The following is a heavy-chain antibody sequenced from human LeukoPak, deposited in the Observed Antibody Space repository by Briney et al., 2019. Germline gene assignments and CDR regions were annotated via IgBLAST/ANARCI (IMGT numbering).Heavy chain of an antibody. CDR2: MNPNGGNT. CDR3: ARGGYDFWSGYSWFDP. Sequence: ASVKVSCKASGYTFTSYDINWVRQATGQGLEWMGWMNPNGGNTGYAQKFQGRVTMTRNTSISTAYMELSSLRSEDTAVYYCARGGYDFWSGYSWFDPWGQGTLVAVSS. CDR1: GYTFTSYD. D-gene: IGHD3-3*01. V-gene: IGHV1-8*01. J-gene: IGHJ5*02.